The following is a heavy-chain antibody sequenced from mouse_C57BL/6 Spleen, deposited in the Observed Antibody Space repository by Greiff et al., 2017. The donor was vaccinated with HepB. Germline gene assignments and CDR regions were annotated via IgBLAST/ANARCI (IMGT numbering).Heavy chain of an antibody. J-gene: IGHJ1*03. CDR2: IDPNSGGT. CDR1: GYTFTSYW. Sequence: QVQLQQPGAELVKPGASVKLSCKASGYTFTSYWMHWVKQRPGRGLEWIGRIDPNSGGTKYNEKFKGKATLTVDKASSTAYMQLSILTSEDSAVYFYATDYGSSYFWYFDVWGKGTTVTVSS. CDR3: ATDYGSSYFWYFDV. V-gene: IGHV1-62-3*01. D-gene: IGHD1-1*01.